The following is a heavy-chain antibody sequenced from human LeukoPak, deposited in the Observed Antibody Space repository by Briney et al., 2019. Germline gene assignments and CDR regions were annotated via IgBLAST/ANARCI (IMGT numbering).Heavy chain of an antibody. CDR1: GFTFSSHW. CDR2: IKQDGSEK. Sequence: PGGSLRLSCAASGFTFSSHWMSWVRQAPGKELEWVAKIKQDGSEKYYVDSVKGRFTISRDNAKNSLYLQMNSLRPEDTAVYYCARAPAAARPYYFDYWGQGTLVTVSS. V-gene: IGHV3-7*01. J-gene: IGHJ4*02. CDR3: ARAPAAARPYYFDY. D-gene: IGHD6-6*01.